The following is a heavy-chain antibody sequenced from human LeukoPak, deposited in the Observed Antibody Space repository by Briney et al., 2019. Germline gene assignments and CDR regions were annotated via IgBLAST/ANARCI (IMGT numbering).Heavy chain of an antibody. D-gene: IGHD6-13*01. J-gene: IGHJ5*02. V-gene: IGHV1-69*05. CDR1: VGTFSSYA. Sequence: SVKVSCKASVGTFSSYAISWVRQAPGQGLEWMGRIIPIFGTANYAQKFQGRVTITTDESTSTAYMELSSLRSEDTAVYYCAREEQQLVLRNWFDPWGQGTLVTVSS. CDR2: IIPIFGTA. CDR3: AREEQQLVLRNWFDP.